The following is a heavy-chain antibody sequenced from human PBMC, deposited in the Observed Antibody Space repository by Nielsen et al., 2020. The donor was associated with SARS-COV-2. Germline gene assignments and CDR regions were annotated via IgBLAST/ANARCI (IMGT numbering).Heavy chain of an antibody. CDR2: INSDGSVA. CDR3: ARDGGRRTMFGVNHRVRKDAFDI. CDR1: GLTFNRLW. V-gene: IGHV3-74*01. Sequence: GESLKISCTASGLTFNRLWMHWVRQAPGKGLLWVARINSDGSVAYYADSVKGRCTISRDNAKNSLFLQMNRLRVEDTAVYYCARDGGRRTMFGVNHRVRKDAFDIWGQGTMVTVSS. D-gene: IGHD3-3*01. J-gene: IGHJ3*02.